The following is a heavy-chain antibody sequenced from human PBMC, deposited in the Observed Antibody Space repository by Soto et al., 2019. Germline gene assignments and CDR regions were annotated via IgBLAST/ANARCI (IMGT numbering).Heavy chain of an antibody. V-gene: IGHV4-39*01. CDR3: AVVDSTGNWFDP. CDR2: MYYSGTT. CDR1: GGSISSSDFY. D-gene: IGHD3-22*01. J-gene: IGHJ5*02. Sequence: PLETLSLTCTVSGGSISSSDFYWGWLRQPPGKGLDFIGSMYYSGTTYYNPSLKNRITISVDTSKNQFSLKLISVTAADTAVYYCAVVDSTGNWFDPWGQGTLVTVSS.